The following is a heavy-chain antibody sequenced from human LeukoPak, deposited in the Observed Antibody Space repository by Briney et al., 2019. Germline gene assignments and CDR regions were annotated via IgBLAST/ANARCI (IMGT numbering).Heavy chain of an antibody. V-gene: IGHV1-69*05. J-gene: IGHJ4*02. CDR1: GGTFSSYA. CDR2: IIPIFGTA. CDR3: ARVGVNYDPWTGYPQGLYYSDY. D-gene: IGHD3-3*01. Sequence: SVKVSCKASGGTFSSYAISWVRQAPGQGLEWMGGIIPIFGTANYAQKFQGRVTITTDESTSTAYMELSSLRSEDTAVYYCARVGVNYDPWTGYPQGLYYSDYWGQGTLVTVSS.